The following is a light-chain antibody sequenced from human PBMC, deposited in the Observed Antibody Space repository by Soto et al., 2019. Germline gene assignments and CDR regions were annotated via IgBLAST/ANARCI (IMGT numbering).Light chain of an antibody. J-gene: IGLJ1*01. Sequence: QSVLTQPPSASGTPGHRGTISCSGSSSTIGGTTVNWYQQLPGTAPKLLIYSNNQRPSGVPDRFSGSKSGTSASLASSGLQYEDEADYYCAAWDDSLNGYGFGTGTKGTGL. CDR3: AAWDDSLNGYG. V-gene: IGLV1-44*01. CDR1: SSTIGGTT. CDR2: SNN.